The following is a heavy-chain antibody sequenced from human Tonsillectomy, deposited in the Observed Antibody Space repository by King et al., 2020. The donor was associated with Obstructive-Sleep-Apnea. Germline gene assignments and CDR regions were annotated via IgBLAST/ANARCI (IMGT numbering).Heavy chain of an antibody. J-gene: IGHJ3*01. CDR1: GFIFTSYA. Sequence: QLVQSGAEVKKPGASVKISCKPSGFIFTSYAIHWIRQAPGQSLEWLGWISGVNGNTEYSQRFQGRVTITSDTSARTIYMELNSLRSEDTALYYSARDPPPSSDVRAFDVWGQGTMVSVSS. CDR3: ARDPPPSSDVRAFDV. V-gene: IGHV1-3*01. CDR2: ISGVNGNT.